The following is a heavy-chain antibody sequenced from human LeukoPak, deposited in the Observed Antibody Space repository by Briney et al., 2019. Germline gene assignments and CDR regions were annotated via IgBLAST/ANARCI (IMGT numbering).Heavy chain of an antibody. Sequence: GGSLRLSCAPSGFTFSSYWMHWVRQAPGKGLMWVSRINSDGSTTNYADSVKGRFAISRDNAKNTLYLQMNSLRAEDTAVYYCARAGNYRFDYWGQGTLVTVSS. CDR2: INSDGSTT. CDR1: GFTFSSYW. CDR3: ARAGNYRFDY. J-gene: IGHJ4*02. V-gene: IGHV3-74*01. D-gene: IGHD5-24*01.